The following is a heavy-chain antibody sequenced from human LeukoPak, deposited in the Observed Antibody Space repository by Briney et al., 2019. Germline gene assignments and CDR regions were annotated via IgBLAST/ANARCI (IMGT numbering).Heavy chain of an antibody. Sequence: AASVKVSCKASRDTFTRCAFSWVRQAPGQGLEWMGGIIPIDGTANFAQKFQGRVTITADQSTSTAYMELSSLRSEDTAIYYCARDPGAPVRAFDIRGQGTLVTVSS. J-gene: IGHJ3*02. CDR1: RDTFTRCA. CDR2: IIPIDGTA. D-gene: IGHD3-10*01. CDR3: ARDPGAPVRAFDI. V-gene: IGHV1-69*01.